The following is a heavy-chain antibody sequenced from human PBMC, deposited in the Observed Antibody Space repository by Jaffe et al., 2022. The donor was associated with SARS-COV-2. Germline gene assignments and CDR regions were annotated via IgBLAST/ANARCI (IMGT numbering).Heavy chain of an antibody. Sequence: EVQLVESGGGLVQPGGSLRLSCAASGFTFSSYWMSWVRQAPGKGLEWVANIKQDGSEKYYVDSVKGRFTISRDNAKNSLYLQMNSLRAEDTAVYYCARDYPIAAAGKYNWFDPWGQGTLVTVSS. J-gene: IGHJ5*02. CDR3: ARDYPIAAAGKYNWFDP. V-gene: IGHV3-7*01. CDR1: GFTFSSYW. CDR2: IKQDGSEK. D-gene: IGHD6-13*01.